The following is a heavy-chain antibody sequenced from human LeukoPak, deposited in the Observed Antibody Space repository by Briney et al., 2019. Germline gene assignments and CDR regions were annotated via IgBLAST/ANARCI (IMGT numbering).Heavy chain of an antibody. CDR2: IYPGDSDT. CDR3: ATYGRVVVAATPGY. CDR1: GYSFTTHW. Sequence: GESLKISCKASGYSFTTHWIGWVRQMPGKGLGWMGIIYPGDSDTRYSPSFQGQVTISADKSISTAYLQWSSLKASDTAMYYCATYGRVVVAATPGYWGQGTLVTVSS. D-gene: IGHD2-15*01. V-gene: IGHV5-51*01. J-gene: IGHJ4*02.